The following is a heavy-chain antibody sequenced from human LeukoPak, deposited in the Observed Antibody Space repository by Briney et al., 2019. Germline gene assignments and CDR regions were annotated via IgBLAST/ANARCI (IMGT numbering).Heavy chain of an antibody. CDR1: GGSISSGAYY. CDR2: IYYSGST. CDR3: ARVYWNYAFDI. D-gene: IGHD1-7*01. Sequence: SETLSLTCTVSGGSISSGAYYWSWIRQPPGKGLEWIGYIYYSGSTYYNPSLKSRVTISVDTSKNQFSLKLSSVTAADTAVYYCARVYWNYAFDIWGQGTMVTVSS. V-gene: IGHV4-30-4*08. J-gene: IGHJ3*02.